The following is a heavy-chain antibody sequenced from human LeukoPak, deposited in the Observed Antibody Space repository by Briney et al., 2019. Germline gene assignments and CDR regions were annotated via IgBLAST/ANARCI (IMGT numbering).Heavy chain of an antibody. J-gene: IGHJ4*02. V-gene: IGHV4-31*03. CDR2: IYYSGGT. D-gene: IGHD4-17*01. CDR1: GGSISSGGYY. Sequence: SETLSLTCTVSGGSISSGGYYWSWIRQHPGKGLEWIGYIYYSGGTYYNPSLKSRVTISVDTSKNQFSLKLGSVTAADTAVYYCARADYGDYGVDYWGQGTLVTVSS. CDR3: ARADYGDYGVDY.